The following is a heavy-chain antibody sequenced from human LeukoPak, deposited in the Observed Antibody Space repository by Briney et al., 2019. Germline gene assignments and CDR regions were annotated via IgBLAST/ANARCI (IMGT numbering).Heavy chain of an antibody. CDR1: GGSISSYY. CDR3: ARDQYSSSWYWFDP. V-gene: IGHV4-59*01. Sequence: SETLSLTCTVSGGSISSYYWSWIRQPPGKGLEWIGYIYYSGSTNYNPSLKSRVTISVDTSKNQFSLKLSSVTAADTAVYYCARDQYSSSWYWFDPWGQGTLVTVSS. J-gene: IGHJ5*02. D-gene: IGHD6-13*01. CDR2: IYYSGST.